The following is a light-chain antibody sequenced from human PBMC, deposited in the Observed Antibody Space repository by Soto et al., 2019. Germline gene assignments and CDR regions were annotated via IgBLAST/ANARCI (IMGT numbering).Light chain of an antibody. CDR3: QQSYSTPPFT. CDR1: QSISNY. V-gene: IGKV1-39*01. Sequence: DIQMTQSPSSLSASVGDRVTITCRASQSISNYLNWYQQKPGKAPKLLIYAASTLQGGVPSTFXGSGSGSYFTLTIRSLQPEDFATYYCQQSYSTPPFTFGPGTKVDI. CDR2: AAS. J-gene: IGKJ3*01.